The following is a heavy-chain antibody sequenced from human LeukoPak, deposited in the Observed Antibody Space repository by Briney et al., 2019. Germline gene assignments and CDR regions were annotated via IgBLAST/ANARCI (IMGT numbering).Heavy chain of an antibody. D-gene: IGHD3-9*01. Sequence: PVGSLRLSCAASGVTLSSYARSRVPPAPGGGLEWVSAICGGSGSTYYDDSVQGRFTITSDNSKNTPYLQMNSLSAEATAVYCCAKDAKLRYFDCLLFEIDYWGQGTLVTVSS. J-gene: IGHJ4*02. V-gene: IGHV3-23*01. CDR1: GVTLSSYA. CDR2: ICGGSGST. CDR3: AKDAKLRYFDCLLFEIDY.